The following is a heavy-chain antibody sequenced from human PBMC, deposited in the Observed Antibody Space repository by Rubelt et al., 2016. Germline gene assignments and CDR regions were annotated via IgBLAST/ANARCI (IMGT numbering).Heavy chain of an antibody. Sequence: QVQLVESGGGVVQPGGSLRLSCAASGFILNNHAMHWVRQAPGKGLEWVAVASFDGSNTFYADSEKGRFTISRDNAKNSLYLQMNSLRVEDTAMYYCARDLSTVTNNWFDPWGQGTLVTVSS. CDR2: ASFDGSNT. CDR1: GFILNNHA. J-gene: IGHJ5*02. V-gene: IGHV3-30*04. D-gene: IGHD4-11*01. CDR3: ARDLSTVTNNWFDP.